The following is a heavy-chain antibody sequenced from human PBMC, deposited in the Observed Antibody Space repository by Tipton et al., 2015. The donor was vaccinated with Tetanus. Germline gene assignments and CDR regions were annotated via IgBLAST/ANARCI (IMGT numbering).Heavy chain of an antibody. V-gene: IGHV3-49*03. Sequence: RSLRLSCTGSGFTFGDFAVSWLRQAPGKGLEWLSFIETNARGGATRYAASVQDRFTISRDDSKNTVYLEMNRLNSEDTAGYFCAREPVRRSDYWGQGSLVTVSS. CDR2: IETNARGGAT. CDR1: GFTFGDFA. J-gene: IGHJ4*02. CDR3: AREPVRRSDY.